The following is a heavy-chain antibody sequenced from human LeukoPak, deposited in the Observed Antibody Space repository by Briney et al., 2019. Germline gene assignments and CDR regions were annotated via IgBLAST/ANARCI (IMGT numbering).Heavy chain of an antibody. D-gene: IGHD2-15*01. CDR2: IYYSGST. Sequence: SETLSLTCTVSGGSVSSGSYYWSWIRQPPGKGLEWIGYIYYSGSTNYNPSLKSRVTISVDTSKNQFSLKLSSVTAADTAVYYCARRPGSYCSGGSCYSPYYWGQGTLVTVSS. J-gene: IGHJ4*02. CDR3: ARRPGSYCSGGSCYSPYY. V-gene: IGHV4-61*01. CDR1: GGSVSSGSYY.